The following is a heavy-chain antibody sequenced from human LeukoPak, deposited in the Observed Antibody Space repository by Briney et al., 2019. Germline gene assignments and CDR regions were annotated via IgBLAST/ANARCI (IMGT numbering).Heavy chain of an antibody. CDR3: ASEKWVKREGVYYYYGITV. CDR1: GYPFNTYD. CDR2: MNPNSGNT. J-gene: IGHJ6*02. Sequence: ASVKVSCKASGYPFNTYDINWMRQATRQGLEWMGWMNPNSGNTNCAQKFKGRVTMTRDTAMGTAYMELSSLTSEDTAVYYCASEKWVKREGVYYYYGITVWGQGTTVTVSS. V-gene: IGHV1-8*01. D-gene: IGHD1-26*01.